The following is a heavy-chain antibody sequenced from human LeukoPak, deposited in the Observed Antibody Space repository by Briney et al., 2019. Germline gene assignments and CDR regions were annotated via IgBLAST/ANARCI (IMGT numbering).Heavy chain of an antibody. D-gene: IGHD6-13*01. CDR1: GFTFSSYA. V-gene: IGHV3-23*01. CDR2: ISGSGGDT. CDR3: AKSGYSSSWSNAAVYNWFDP. Sequence: GGSLRLSCAASGFTFSSYAMNWVRQAPGKGLEWVSTISGSGGDTYYADSVKGRFTISRDNSKNTLYLQMNSLRAEDTAVYYCAKSGYSSSWSNAAVYNWFDPWGQGTLVTVSS. J-gene: IGHJ5*02.